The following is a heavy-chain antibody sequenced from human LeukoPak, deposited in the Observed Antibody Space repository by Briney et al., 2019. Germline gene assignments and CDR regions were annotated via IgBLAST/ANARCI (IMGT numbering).Heavy chain of an antibody. Sequence: PSETLSLTCTVSGGSISSYYWSWIRQPAGKGLEWIGRIYTSGSTNYNPSLKSRVTMSVATSKNQFSLKLSSVTAADTAVYYCARATYYYGSGSHSNWFDPWGQGTLVTVSS. D-gene: IGHD3-10*01. CDR1: GGSISSYY. CDR3: ARATYYYGSGSHSNWFDP. J-gene: IGHJ5*02. V-gene: IGHV4-4*07. CDR2: IYTSGST.